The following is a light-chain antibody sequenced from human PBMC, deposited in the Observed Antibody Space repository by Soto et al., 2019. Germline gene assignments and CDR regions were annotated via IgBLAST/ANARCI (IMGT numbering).Light chain of an antibody. CDR1: SGHNSYA. CDR3: QTWSTDIRV. V-gene: IGLV4-69*01. CDR2: INSDGSH. J-gene: IGLJ3*02. Sequence: QLVLTQPPSASASLGASVKLTCTLSSGHNSYAIAWHQQQPQKGPRSLMEINSDGSHSKGDGIPDRFSGSSSGAERYITISSLQSEDEAEYYCQTWSTDIRVFGGGTKLTVL.